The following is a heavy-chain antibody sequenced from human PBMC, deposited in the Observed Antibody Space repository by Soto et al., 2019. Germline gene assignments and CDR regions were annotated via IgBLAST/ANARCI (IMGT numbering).Heavy chain of an antibody. V-gene: IGHV3-9*01. Sequence: PGGSLRLACAASGFTFDDYAMHWVRQAPGKGLEWVSGISWNSGSIGYADSVKGRFTISRDNAKNSLYLQMNSLRAEDTALYYCAKDKGAYYDFLFYPWGQGTLVTVSS. CDR3: AKDKGAYYDFLFYP. CDR1: GFTFDDYA. J-gene: IGHJ5*02. CDR2: ISWNSGSI. D-gene: IGHD3-3*01.